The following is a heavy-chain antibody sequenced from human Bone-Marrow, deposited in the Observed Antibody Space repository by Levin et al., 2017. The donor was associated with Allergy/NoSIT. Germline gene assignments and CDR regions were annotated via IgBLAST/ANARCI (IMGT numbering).Heavy chain of an antibody. Sequence: GESLKISCSASGFTFSSYAMHWVRQAPGKGLEYVSAISSNGGSTYYADSVKGRFTISRDNSKNTLYLQMSSLRAEDTAVYYCVKGIAVAGPFDYWGQGTLVTVSS. CDR3: VKGIAVAGPFDY. CDR1: GFTFSSYA. CDR2: ISSNGGST. J-gene: IGHJ4*02. D-gene: IGHD6-19*01. V-gene: IGHV3-64D*06.